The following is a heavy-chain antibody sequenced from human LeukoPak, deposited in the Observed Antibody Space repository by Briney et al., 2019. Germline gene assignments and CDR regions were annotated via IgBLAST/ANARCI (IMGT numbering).Heavy chain of an antibody. CDR1: GFTITNSW. Sequence: GGSLRLSCAASGFTITNSWMHWARQAPGKGLVWVSRISSGGSSLDYADSVKGRFTISRDIAKNTLYLQMSSLRPEDTAVYYCAREADNGDYPMNSWGHGTLVSVSS. D-gene: IGHD4-17*01. V-gene: IGHV3-74*01. J-gene: IGHJ5*01. CDR3: AREADNGDYPMNS. CDR2: ISSGGSSL.